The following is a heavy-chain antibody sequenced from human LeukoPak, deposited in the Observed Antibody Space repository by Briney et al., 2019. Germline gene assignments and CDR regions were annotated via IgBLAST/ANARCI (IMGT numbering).Heavy chain of an antibody. V-gene: IGHV3-30*02. CDR3: APSSPPGHLDY. J-gene: IGHJ4*02. Sequence: GGSRRLSCAASGFSFSKYGMHWVRQAPGKGLEWVAFIRDDGSSKYYRDSVKGRFTVSRDNSKNTLYLQINGLRPDDTALYYCAPSSPPGHLDYWGQGTLVTVSS. CDR1: GFSFSKYG. CDR2: IRDDGSSK.